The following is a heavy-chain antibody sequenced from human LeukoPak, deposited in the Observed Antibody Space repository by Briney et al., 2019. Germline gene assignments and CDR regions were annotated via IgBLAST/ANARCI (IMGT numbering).Heavy chain of an antibody. V-gene: IGHV3-11*04. CDR2: ISSSGSTI. Sequence: PVGSLRLSCAASGFTFSDYYLSWIRQAPGKGLEWVSYISSSGSTIYYADSVKGRFTISRDNAKNSLYLQMNSLGAEDTAVYYCARPSQSVGAPNYYFDYWGQGTLVTVSS. D-gene: IGHD1-26*01. CDR1: GFTFSDYY. J-gene: IGHJ4*02. CDR3: ARPSQSVGAPNYYFDY.